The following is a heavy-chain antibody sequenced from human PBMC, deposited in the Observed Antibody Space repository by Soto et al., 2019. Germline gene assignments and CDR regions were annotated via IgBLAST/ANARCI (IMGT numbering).Heavy chain of an antibody. D-gene: IGHD6-19*01. CDR1: GYANTSYA. V-gene: IGHV1-3*01. J-gene: IGHJ4*02. CDR3: ARTGALAGTRFVPFDY. Sequence: ASVNVSCKASGYANTSYAMHWVRQAPGQRLEWMGWINAGNGNTKYSQKFQGRVTITRDTSASTAYMGLSSLRSEDTAVYYCARTGALAGTRFVPFDYWGQGTLVTVSS. CDR2: INAGNGNT.